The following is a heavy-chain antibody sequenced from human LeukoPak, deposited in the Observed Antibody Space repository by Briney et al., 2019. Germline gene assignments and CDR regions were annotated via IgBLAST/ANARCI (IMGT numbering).Heavy chain of an antibody. Sequence: PSETLSLTCAVYGGSFSGYYWSWIRRPPGKGLEWIGEINHSGSTNYNPSLKSRVTISVDTSKNQFSLKLSSVTAADTAVYYCAREFSGSAFDYWGQGTLVTVSS. D-gene: IGHD3-10*01. CDR3: AREFSGSAFDY. CDR1: GGSFSGYY. J-gene: IGHJ4*02. CDR2: INHSGST. V-gene: IGHV4-34*01.